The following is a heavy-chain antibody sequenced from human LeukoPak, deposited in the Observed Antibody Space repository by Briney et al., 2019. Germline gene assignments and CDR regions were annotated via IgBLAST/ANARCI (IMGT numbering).Heavy chain of an antibody. CDR2: ISYDGSNQ. D-gene: IGHD3-22*01. Sequence: PGGSLSDSRAACGFTFSGFGLHWVRQAPGKGLEWVALISYDGSNQYYADSVKGRFTISRDNSTNTLYLQMNSLRAEDTAVYYCAKGYYYDSSSPYLHIEHSGQGAPFSASS. J-gene: IGHJ1*01. CDR1: GFTFSGFG. V-gene: IGHV3-30*18. CDR3: AKGYYYDSSSPYLHIEH.